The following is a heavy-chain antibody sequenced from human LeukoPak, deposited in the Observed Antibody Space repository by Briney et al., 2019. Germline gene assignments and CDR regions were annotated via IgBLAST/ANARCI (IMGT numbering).Heavy chain of an antibody. Sequence: AGGSLRLSCAASGFTFSSYAMSWVRQAPGKGLEWVSAISGSGGSTYYADSVKGRFTISRDNSKNTLYLQLNSLRADDTAVYYCAKDMTTMTYTSDYWGQGTLVTLSS. J-gene: IGHJ4*02. CDR1: GFTFSSYA. CDR3: AKDMTTMTYTSDY. CDR2: ISGSGGST. V-gene: IGHV3-23*01. D-gene: IGHD4-17*01.